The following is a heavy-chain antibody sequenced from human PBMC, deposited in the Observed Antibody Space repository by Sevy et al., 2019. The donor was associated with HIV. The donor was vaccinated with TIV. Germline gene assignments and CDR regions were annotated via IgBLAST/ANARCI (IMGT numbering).Heavy chain of an antibody. V-gene: IGHV3-23*01. J-gene: IGHJ4*02. CDR2: ISGSGGST. Sequence: GGSLRLSCAASGFTFSSYAMSWVRQAPGKGLEWVSAISGSGGSTYYADSVKGRFTISRDNSKNTLYLQMNSLRAEDTAVYYCAKAGNSDILTGYPLYYFDYWGQGTLVTVSS. CDR1: GFTFSSYA. CDR3: AKAGNSDILTGYPLYYFDY. D-gene: IGHD3-9*01.